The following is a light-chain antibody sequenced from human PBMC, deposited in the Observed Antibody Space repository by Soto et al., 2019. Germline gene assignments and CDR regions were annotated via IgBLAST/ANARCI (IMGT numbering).Light chain of an antibody. CDR3: MQALHNPLT. CDR1: ESLLFRNGNHY. CDR2: LGS. V-gene: IGKV2-28*01. Sequence: DIVLTQSPLSLAVTPGEPASISCRSSESLLFRNGNHYLDWYLQKPGQVPQLLIYLGSTRASGVPDRFSGSGSGTVFTLTISRVEAEDVGIYYCMQALHNPLTFGGGTRVEI. J-gene: IGKJ4*01.